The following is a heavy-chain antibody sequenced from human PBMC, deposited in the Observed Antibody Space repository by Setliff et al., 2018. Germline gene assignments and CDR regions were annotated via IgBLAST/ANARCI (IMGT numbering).Heavy chain of an antibody. CDR3: VIPFCAGATCPPS. Sequence: ASVKVSCKASGYTFTDYGVTWVRQAPGQGLEWVGWISPYNTNTKYAQKLQGRVTMTTDTSTSTAYMELRSLRSDDTAVYYCVIPFCAGATCPPSWGQGTQVTVSS. CDR2: ISPYNTNT. J-gene: IGHJ4*02. V-gene: IGHV1-18*01. D-gene: IGHD2-21*01. CDR1: GYTFTDYG.